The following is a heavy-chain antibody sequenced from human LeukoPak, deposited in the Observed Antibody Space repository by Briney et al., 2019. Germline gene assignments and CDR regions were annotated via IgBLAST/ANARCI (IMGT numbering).Heavy chain of an antibody. CDR1: GFIFNDYY. V-gene: IGHV3-23*01. J-gene: IGHJ3*02. Sequence: GGSLRLSCAASGFIFNDYYMSWIRQAPGKGLEWVSAISGSGGSTYYADSVKGRFTISRDNSKNTLYLQINSLRAEDTAVYYCAKPARTDAFDIWGQGTMITVSS. CDR3: AKPARTDAFDI. CDR2: ISGSGGST. D-gene: IGHD1-14*01.